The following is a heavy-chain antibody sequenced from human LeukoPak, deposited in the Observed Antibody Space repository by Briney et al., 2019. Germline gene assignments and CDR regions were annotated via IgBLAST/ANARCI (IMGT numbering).Heavy chain of an antibody. D-gene: IGHD3-10*01. V-gene: IGHV3-23*01. J-gene: IGHJ6*02. CDR3: ARDTEYYYYGSGSYYGESYYYYGMDV. Sequence: PGGSLRLSCAASGFTFSSYAMSWVRQAPGKGLEWVSTISGSGDNTYSADSVKGRFTISRDNSKNTLYLQMNSLRAEDTAVYYCARDTEYYYYGSGSYYGESYYYYGMDVWGQGTTVTVSS. CDR1: GFTFSSYA. CDR2: ISGSGDNT.